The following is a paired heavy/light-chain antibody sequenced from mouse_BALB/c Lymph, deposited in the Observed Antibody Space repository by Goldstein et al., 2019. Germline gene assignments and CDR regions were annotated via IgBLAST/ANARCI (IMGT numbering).Light chain of an antibody. CDR3: QQYHSYPPT. CDR2: RTS. Sequence: QIVLTQSPAIMSASPGEKVTISCSASSSVSYMYWYQQKPGSSPKPWIYRTSNLASGVPARFSGSGSGTSYSLTISSMEAEDAATYYCQQYHSYPPTFGGGTKLEIK. CDR1: SSVSY. J-gene: IGKJ1*01. V-gene: IGKV4-61*01.
Heavy chain of an antibody. CDR2: ISSGGSYT. CDR1: GFAFSSYD. D-gene: IGHD2-4*01. V-gene: IGHV5-9*02. CDR3: ARQGSTMTSFDY. Sequence: EVKLVESGGGLVKPGGSLKLSCAASGFAFSSYDMSWVRQTPEKRLEWVATISSGGSYTYYPDSVKGRFTISRDNARNTLYLQMSSLRSEDTALYYCARQGSTMTSFDYWGQGTTLTVSS. J-gene: IGHJ2*01.